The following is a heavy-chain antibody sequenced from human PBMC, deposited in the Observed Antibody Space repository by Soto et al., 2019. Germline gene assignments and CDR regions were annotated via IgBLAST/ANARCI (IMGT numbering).Heavy chain of an antibody. Sequence: EVQLVESGGGLVHPGGSLRLSCAASGFIFSTYSMNWVRQAPGKGLEWISFINSGSTSIYYADSVRGRFTISRDNAANSLFLQMNSLRDEDTAVYYCARLYSTSTVSRWFDPWGQGTLVTVSS. V-gene: IGHV3-48*02. CDR3: ARLYSTSTVSRWFDP. CDR1: GFIFSTYS. D-gene: IGHD6-13*01. CDR2: INSGSTSI. J-gene: IGHJ5*02.